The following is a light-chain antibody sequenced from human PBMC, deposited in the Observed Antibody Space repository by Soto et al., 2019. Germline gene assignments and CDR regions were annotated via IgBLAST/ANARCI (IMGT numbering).Light chain of an antibody. V-gene: IGKV3D-20*02. CDR3: QQRSNWPPIS. J-gene: IGKJ2*01. Sequence: IVLTQSPGTLSLSPGERATLSCSRSQSVSTSFLAWYQQKPGQAPRLLIYGAFSRATGIPARFSGSGSGTDFTLTISSLEPEDFAVYYCQQRSNWPPISFGQGTKVDIK. CDR2: GAF. CDR1: QSVSTSF.